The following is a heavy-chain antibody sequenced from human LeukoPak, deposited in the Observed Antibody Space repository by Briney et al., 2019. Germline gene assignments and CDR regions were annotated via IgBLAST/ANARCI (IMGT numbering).Heavy chain of an antibody. CDR1: GYTFTSCA. CDR3: AREVDYDSSGYLNY. V-gene: IGHV1-3*01. Sequence: ASVKVSCKASGYTFTSCAMHWVRQAPGQRLEWMGWINAGNGNTKYSQKFQGRVTMTRDTSISTAYMELSRLRSDDTAVYYCAREVDYDSSGYLNYWGQGTLVTVSS. D-gene: IGHD3-22*01. J-gene: IGHJ4*02. CDR2: INAGNGNT.